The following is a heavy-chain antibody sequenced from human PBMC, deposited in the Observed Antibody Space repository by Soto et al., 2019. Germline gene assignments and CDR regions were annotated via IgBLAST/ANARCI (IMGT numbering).Heavy chain of an antibody. J-gene: IGHJ5*02. Sequence: SETLSLTRAVYWGSFGGYYWMWVRQAPGKGLEWVAEINHKGKTFYNPSLQSRVSISVDTPKNQLSLSLTSVTAADTAVYYCVRGGRSCEIDQCYTWFGPWGSGSLVTAPQ. D-gene: IGHD2-2*02. CDR2: INHKGKT. CDR1: WGSFGGYY. CDR3: VRGGRSCEIDQCYTWFGP. V-gene: IGHV4-34*01.